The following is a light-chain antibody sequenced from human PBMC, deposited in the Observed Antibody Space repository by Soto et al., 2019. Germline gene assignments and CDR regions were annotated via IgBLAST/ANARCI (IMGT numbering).Light chain of an antibody. J-gene: IGKJ3*01. CDR1: QSISSW. CDR2: KAS. Sequence: DIQMTQSPSTLSASVGDRVTITCRASQSISSWLAWYHQKPGKAPKLLIYKASSLESGVPSRFSGSGSGTEFTLTISSLQPDDFATYYCQQYNSYLTFGPGTKVDIK. CDR3: QQYNSYLT. V-gene: IGKV1-5*03.